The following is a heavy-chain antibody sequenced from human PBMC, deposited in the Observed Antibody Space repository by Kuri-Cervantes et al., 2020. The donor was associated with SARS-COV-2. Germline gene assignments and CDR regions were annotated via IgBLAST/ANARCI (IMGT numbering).Heavy chain of an antibody. D-gene: IGHD3-3*01. CDR2: IYYSGST. J-gene: IGHJ4*02. CDR3: ARSVNDFWSGYAVSLSTNYFDY. CDR1: GGSISSSSYY. Sequence: SETLSLTCTVSGGSISSSSYYWGWIRQSPGKGLEWIGSIYYSGSTYYNPSLKSRVTISVDTSKNQFSLELSSVTAADTAVYYCARSVNDFWSGYAVSLSTNYFDYWGQGTLVTVSS. V-gene: IGHV4-39*01.